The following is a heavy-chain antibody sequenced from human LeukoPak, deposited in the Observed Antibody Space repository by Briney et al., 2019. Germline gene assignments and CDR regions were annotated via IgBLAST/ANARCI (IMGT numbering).Heavy chain of an antibody. J-gene: IGHJ4*02. CDR2: ISGSGGST. V-gene: IGHV3-23*01. D-gene: IGHD3-22*01. CDR1: GFTFSSYA. Sequence: PGGSLRLSCAASGFTFSSYAMSWVCQAPGKGLGWVSAISGSGGSTYYADSVKGRFTISRDNSKNTLYLQMNSLRAEDTAVYYCAKVHYYDSSGYYWEDYWGQGTLVTVSS. CDR3: AKVHYYDSSGYYWEDY.